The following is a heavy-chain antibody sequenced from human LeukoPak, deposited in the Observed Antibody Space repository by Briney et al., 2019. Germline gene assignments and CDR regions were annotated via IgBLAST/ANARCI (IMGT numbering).Heavy chain of an antibody. Sequence: SETLFLTCTVSGGSISSSSYYWGWIRQPPGKGLEWIGSIYYSGSTYYNPSLKSRVTISVDTSKNQFSLKLSSVTAADTAVYYCASNYGDYVENAFDIWGQGTMVTVSS. CDR2: IYYSGST. V-gene: IGHV4-39*01. CDR3: ASNYGDYVENAFDI. D-gene: IGHD4-17*01. J-gene: IGHJ3*02. CDR1: GGSISSSSYY.